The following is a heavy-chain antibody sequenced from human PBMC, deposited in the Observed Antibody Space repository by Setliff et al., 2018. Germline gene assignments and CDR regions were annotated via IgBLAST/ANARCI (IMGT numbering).Heavy chain of an antibody. Sequence: AASVKVSCKASGGTLSGYAFSWVRQAPGQGLEWVGGITPIFETAHYAQKFQDRVTITADKSTSTVYMELNSLISEDTAVYLCARDSVTLGQLERRGGFRYYDMDVWGQGTTVTVSS. CDR3: ARDSVTLGQLERRGGFRYYDMDV. D-gene: IGHD1-1*01. CDR1: GGTLSGYA. V-gene: IGHV1-69*06. CDR2: ITPIFETA. J-gene: IGHJ6*02.